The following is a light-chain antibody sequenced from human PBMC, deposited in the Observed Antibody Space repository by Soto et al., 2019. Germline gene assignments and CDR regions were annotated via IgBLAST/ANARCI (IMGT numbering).Light chain of an antibody. CDR1: QSISSW. Sequence: DIQMTQSPSTLSASVGDRVTITCRASQSISSWLAWYQQKPGKAPNLLIYKASSLESGVPSRFSGSGFGTEFTLTISSLQPDDFATYYCQQYNSYSGKFGKGTKVEIK. CDR2: KAS. J-gene: IGKJ1*01. CDR3: QQYNSYSGK. V-gene: IGKV1-5*03.